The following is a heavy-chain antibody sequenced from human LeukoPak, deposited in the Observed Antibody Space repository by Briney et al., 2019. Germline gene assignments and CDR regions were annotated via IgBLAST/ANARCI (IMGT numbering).Heavy chain of an antibody. D-gene: IGHD3-3*01. J-gene: IGHJ6*03. CDR1: GGSISSYY. Sequence: SETLSLTCTVSGGSISSYYWSWIRQPPGKGLEWIGYIYYSGSTNYNPSLKSRVTISVDTSKNQFSLKLSSVTAADTAVYYCARVYDFWSGYRRYYYMDVWGKGTTVTVSS. V-gene: IGHV4-59*01. CDR2: IYYSGST. CDR3: ARVYDFWSGYRRYYYMDV.